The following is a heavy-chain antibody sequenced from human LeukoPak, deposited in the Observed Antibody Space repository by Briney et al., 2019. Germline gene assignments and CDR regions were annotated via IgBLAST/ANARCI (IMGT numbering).Heavy chain of an antibody. Sequence: PSETLSLTCTVSGGSISSSSYYWGWIRQPPGKGLEWIGEIYHSGSTNYSASLKSRVTISVDESKNQFSLKLSSVTAADTAVYYCARDHRVLGLGGWFDPWGQGTLVTVSS. J-gene: IGHJ5*02. CDR1: GGSISSSSYY. CDR2: IYHSGST. D-gene: IGHD3-16*01. CDR3: ARDHRVLGLGGWFDP. V-gene: IGHV4-39*07.